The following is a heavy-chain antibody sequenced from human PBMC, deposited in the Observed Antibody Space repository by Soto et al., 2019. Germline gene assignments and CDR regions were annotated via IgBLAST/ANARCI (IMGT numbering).Heavy chain of an antibody. V-gene: IGHV4-34*01. CDR1: GGSFSGYY. CDR3: ARGRAVAGPGAYYFDY. J-gene: IGHJ4*02. CDR2: INHSGST. Sequence: QVQLQQWGAGLLKPSETLSLTCAVYGGSFSGYYWSWIRQPPGKGLEWIGEINHSGSTNYNPSLTSRVTISVDTSKNQFSLKLSSVTAADTAVYYCARGRAVAGPGAYYFDYWGQGTLVTVSS. D-gene: IGHD6-19*01.